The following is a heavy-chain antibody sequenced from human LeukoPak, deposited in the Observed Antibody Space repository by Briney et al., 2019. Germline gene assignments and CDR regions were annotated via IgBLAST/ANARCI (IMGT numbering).Heavy chain of an antibody. CDR3: ASSGYSSNWYPH. CDR1: GGSISSNNW. D-gene: IGHD6-13*01. CDR2: IYHSGGT. V-gene: IGHV4-4*02. J-gene: IGHJ4*02. Sequence: PSETLSLTCAVSGGSISSNNWWGWVRQPPGKGLEWIGEIYHSGGTSHKPSLKSRVSISVDKSKNQFSLKLSSVTAADTAVYYCASSGYSSNWYPHWGQGTLVTVSS.